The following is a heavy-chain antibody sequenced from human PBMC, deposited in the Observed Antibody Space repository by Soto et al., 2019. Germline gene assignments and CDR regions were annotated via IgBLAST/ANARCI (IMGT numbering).Heavy chain of an antibody. V-gene: IGHV4-4*02. D-gene: IGHD3-22*01. CDR3: AGDSSGYYRGFDY. CDR1: GGSISSSNW. CDR2: IYHSGST. Sequence: SETLSLTCAVSGGSISSSNWWSWVRQPPGKGLEWIGEIYHSGSTNYNPSLKSRVTISVDKSKNQFSLKLSSVTAADTAVYYCAGDSSGYYRGFDYWGQGTLVTVSS. J-gene: IGHJ4*02.